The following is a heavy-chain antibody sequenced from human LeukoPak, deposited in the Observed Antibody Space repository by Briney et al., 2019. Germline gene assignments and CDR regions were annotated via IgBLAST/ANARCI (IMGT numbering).Heavy chain of an antibody. J-gene: IGHJ4*02. Sequence: GGPLRLSCAASGFTFISYDMNWVRQAPGKGLEWVSYISGSGGTICYTDSVKGRFTISRDNAKNSLYLQMNSLRAEDTAVYYCSRGRLFGDYWGQGALVTVSS. CDR1: GFTFISYD. D-gene: IGHD2-21*02. CDR2: ISGSGGTI. CDR3: SRGRLFGDY. V-gene: IGHV3-48*03.